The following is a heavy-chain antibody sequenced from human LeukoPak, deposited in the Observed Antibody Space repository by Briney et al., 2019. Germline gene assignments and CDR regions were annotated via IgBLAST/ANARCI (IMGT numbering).Heavy chain of an antibody. CDR3: AKDMGVVTLVALDY. J-gene: IGHJ4*02. D-gene: IGHD2-2*01. CDR2: ISWNSGSM. V-gene: IGHV3-9*01. Sequence: GGSLRLSCAASGFTFDDYAMHWVRQAPGKGLEWVSGISWNSGSMGYADSVKGRFTISRDNAKNSLYLQMNSLRAEDTALYYCAKDMGVVTLVALDYWGQGTLVTVSS. CDR1: GFTFDDYA.